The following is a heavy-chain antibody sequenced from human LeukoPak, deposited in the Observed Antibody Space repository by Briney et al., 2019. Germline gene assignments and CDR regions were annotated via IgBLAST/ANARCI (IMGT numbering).Heavy chain of an antibody. CDR1: GYTFTSYY. CDR3: ARDKNDYVWGSYRYFDY. J-gene: IGHJ4*02. D-gene: IGHD3-16*02. CDR2: INPSGGST. V-gene: IGHV1-46*01. Sequence: ASVKVSCKASGYTFTSYYMHWVRQAPGQGLEWMGIINPSGGSTSYEQKFQGRVTMTRDTSTSTVYMELSSLRSEDTAVYYCARDKNDYVWGSYRYFDYWGQGTLVTVSS.